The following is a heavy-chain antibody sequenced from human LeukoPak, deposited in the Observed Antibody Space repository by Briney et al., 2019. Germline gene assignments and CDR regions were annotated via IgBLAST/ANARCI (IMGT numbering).Heavy chain of an antibody. V-gene: IGHV3-21*01. CDR1: GFTFSSYS. CDR2: ISRSSSYI. D-gene: IGHD5-18*01. Sequence: GGSLRLSCAASGFTFSSYSMNWVRQAPGKGLEWVSSISRSSSYIYYADSVKGRFTISRDNAKNSLYLQMNSLRAEDTAVYYCARDRGGGYSYGNDAFDIWGQGTMVTDSS. J-gene: IGHJ3*02. CDR3: ARDRGGGYSYGNDAFDI.